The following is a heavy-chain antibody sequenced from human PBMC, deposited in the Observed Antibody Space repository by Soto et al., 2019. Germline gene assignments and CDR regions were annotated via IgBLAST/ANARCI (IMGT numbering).Heavy chain of an antibody. V-gene: IGHV3-23*01. CDR2: ISGSGGST. J-gene: IGHJ3*02. CDR3: AKDYYYDSSGYFGAFDI. CDR1: GFTFSSYA. Sequence: EVQLLESGGGLVQPGGSLRLSCAASGFTFSSYAMSWVRQAPGKGLERVSAISGSGGSTYYADSVKGRFTISRDSSKNTLYLQMNSLRAEDTAVYYCAKDYYYDSSGYFGAFDIWGQGTMVTVSS. D-gene: IGHD3-22*01.